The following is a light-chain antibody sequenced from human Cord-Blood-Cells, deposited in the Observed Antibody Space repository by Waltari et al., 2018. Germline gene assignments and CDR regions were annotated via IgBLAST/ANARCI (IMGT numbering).Light chain of an antibody. V-gene: IGLV2-8*01. J-gene: IGLJ3*02. Sequence: QSALTQPPSASGSPGQSVTISCTGTSSDVGGYNYVSWYQQHPGKAPKLVIYEVSTRPSGVPDRFSGSTSGNTAALPVSGLQAEDEADYYCSSYAGSNNWVFGGGTKLTVL. CDR3: SSYAGSNNWV. CDR2: EVS. CDR1: SSDVGGYNY.